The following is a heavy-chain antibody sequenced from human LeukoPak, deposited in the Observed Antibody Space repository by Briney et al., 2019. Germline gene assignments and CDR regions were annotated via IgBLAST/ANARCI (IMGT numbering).Heavy chain of an antibody. Sequence: SVKVSCTASGGTFSSYAISWVRQAPGQGLEWMGRIIPIFGTANYAQKFQGRVTITTDESTSTDYMELSSLRSEDTAVYYCAREMAPGSSSWYDWGQGTLVTVCS. CDR3: AREMAPGSSSWYD. CDR2: IIPIFGTA. CDR1: GGTFSSYA. D-gene: IGHD6-13*01. J-gene: IGHJ4*02. V-gene: IGHV1-69*05.